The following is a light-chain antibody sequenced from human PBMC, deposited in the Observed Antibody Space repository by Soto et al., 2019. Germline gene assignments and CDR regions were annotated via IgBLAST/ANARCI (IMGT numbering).Light chain of an antibody. J-gene: IGKJ3*01. Sequence: EIMMTQSPGTLSVSPGEGATLSCTASQSVNLNLAWYQQKPGQPPMLLLYGSSTRPTGIPVRLRGSRSGRDFSITISSLQTEDSAVYYSHQYHSWPRGTFGPGTNVEIK. V-gene: IGKV3-15*01. CDR3: HQYHSWPRGT. CDR2: GSS. CDR1: QSVNLN.